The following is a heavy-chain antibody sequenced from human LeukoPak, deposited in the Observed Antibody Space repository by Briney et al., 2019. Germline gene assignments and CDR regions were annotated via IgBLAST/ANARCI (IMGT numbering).Heavy chain of an antibody. D-gene: IGHD3-22*01. V-gene: IGHV3-33*01. J-gene: IGHJ4*02. CDR2: IWYDGSNK. CDR3: ARAPYYYDSSGPPYFDY. CDR1: GFTFSSYG. Sequence: GGSLRLSCAASGFTFSSYGMHWVRQAPGKGLEWVAVIWYDGSNKYYADSVKGRFTISRDNSKNTLYLQMNSLRAEDTAVYYCARAPYYYDSSGPPYFDYWGQGTLATVSS.